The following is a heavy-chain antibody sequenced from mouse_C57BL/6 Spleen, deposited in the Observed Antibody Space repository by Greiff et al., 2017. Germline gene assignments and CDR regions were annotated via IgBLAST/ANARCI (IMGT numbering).Heavy chain of an antibody. Sequence: EVKLQESGPGLVKPSQSLSLTCSVTGYSITSGYYWNWIRQFPGNKLEWMGYISYDGSNNYNPSLKNRISITRDTSKNQFFLKLNSVTTEDTATYYCARGGSRRGGAMDYWGQGTSVTVSS. CDR3: ARGGSRRGGAMDY. CDR2: ISYDGSN. CDR1: GYSITSGYY. J-gene: IGHJ4*01. V-gene: IGHV3-6*01.